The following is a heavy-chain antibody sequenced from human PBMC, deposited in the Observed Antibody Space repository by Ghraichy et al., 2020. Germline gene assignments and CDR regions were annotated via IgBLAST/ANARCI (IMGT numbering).Heavy chain of an antibody. CDR3: ARQIISMVRGGVQNGMDV. Sequence: GESLNISCQGSGYRFTSYWIIWVRQMTGKGLEWMGRIDPSDSYTNYSPSFQGHVTISADKSINTAYLQWSSLKASDTAIYYCARQIISMVRGGVQNGMDVWGQGTTVTVSS. V-gene: IGHV5-10-1*01. CDR2: IDPSDSYT. CDR1: GYRFTSYW. D-gene: IGHD3-10*01. J-gene: IGHJ6*02.